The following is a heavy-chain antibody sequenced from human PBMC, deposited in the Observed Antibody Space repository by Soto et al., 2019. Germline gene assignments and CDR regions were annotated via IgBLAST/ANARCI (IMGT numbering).Heavy chain of an antibody. V-gene: IGHV3-48*02. CDR2: ISSSSSTI. J-gene: IGHJ4*02. CDR1: GFTFSSYS. CDR3: ARDLHYYGSGSYYNVDYFDY. Sequence: GSLRLSCAASGFTFSSYSMNWVRQAPGKGLEWVSYISSSSSTIYYADSVKGRFTISRDNAKNSLYLQMNSLRDEDTAVYYCARDLHYYGSGSYYNVDYFDYWGQGTLVTVSS. D-gene: IGHD3-10*01.